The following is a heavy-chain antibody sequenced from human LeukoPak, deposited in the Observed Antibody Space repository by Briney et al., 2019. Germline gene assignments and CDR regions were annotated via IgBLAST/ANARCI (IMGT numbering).Heavy chain of an antibody. D-gene: IGHD3-10*01. J-gene: IGHJ3*02. V-gene: IGHV4-59*01. CDR2: IYYSGST. Sequence: SETLSLTCTVSGGSISSYYWSWIRQPPGKGLEWIGYIYYSGSTNYNPSLKSRVTISVDTSKNQFSLKQSSVSAADTGVYYCARVGYYARAFDIWGQGTVVTVSS. CDR1: GGSISSYY. CDR3: ARVGYYARAFDI.